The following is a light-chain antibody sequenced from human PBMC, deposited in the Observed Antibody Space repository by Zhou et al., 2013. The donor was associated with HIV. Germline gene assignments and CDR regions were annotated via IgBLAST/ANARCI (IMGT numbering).Light chain of an antibody. J-gene: IGLJ2*01. CDR3: QSYDSSLSGVV. CDR2: GNN. CDR1: SSNTGAGYD. V-gene: IGLV1-40*01. Sequence: QSVLTQPPSVSGAPGQRVTISCTGSSSNTGAGYDVHWYQQLPGTAPKLLIYGNNNRPSGVPDRFSGSKSGTSASLAITGLQAEDEADYYCQSYDSSLSGVVFGGGTKADRP.